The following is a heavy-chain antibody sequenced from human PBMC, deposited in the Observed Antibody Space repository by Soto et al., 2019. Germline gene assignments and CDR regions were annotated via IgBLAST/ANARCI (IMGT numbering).Heavy chain of an antibody. J-gene: IGHJ4*02. CDR3: ARVTTFYDILTSSYAINYFDY. V-gene: IGHV3-53*01. D-gene: IGHD3-9*01. CDR1: GFSVTSNY. CDR2: IYAGGNT. Sequence: VQLVESGGTLVQPGGSLRLSCAASGFSVTSNYMTWVRQAPGKGLECVSVIYAGGNTYYPDSVKGRFTISSYNSKNTLFLQMNNLRAEDTAVYYCARVTTFYDILTSSYAINYFDYWGQGTRVTVSS.